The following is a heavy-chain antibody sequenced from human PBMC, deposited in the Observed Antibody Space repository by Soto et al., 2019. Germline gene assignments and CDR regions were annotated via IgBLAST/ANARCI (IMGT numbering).Heavy chain of an antibody. Sequence: GGSLRLSCTASGFTFSSYEMNWVRQAPGKGLEWVSYISSSGSTIYYADSVKGRFTISRDNAKNSLYLQMNSLRAEDTAVYYCARVTAAKYYYYGMDVWGQGTTVTVSS. CDR3: ARVTAAKYYYYGMDV. J-gene: IGHJ6*02. V-gene: IGHV3-48*03. D-gene: IGHD2-2*01. CDR1: GFTFSSYE. CDR2: ISSSGSTI.